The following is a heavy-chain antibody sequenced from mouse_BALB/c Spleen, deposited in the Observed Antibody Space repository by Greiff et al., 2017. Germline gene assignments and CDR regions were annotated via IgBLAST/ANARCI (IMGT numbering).Heavy chain of an antibody. V-gene: IGHV5-6-5*01. Sequence: EVKVVESGGGLVKPGGSLKLSCAASGFTFSSYAMSWVRQTPEKRLEWVASISSGGSTYYPDSVKGRFTISRDNARNILYLQMSSLRSEDTAMYYCARGLLYYEYAMDYWGQGTSVTVSS. J-gene: IGHJ4*01. CDR1: GFTFSSYA. CDR2: ISSGGST. CDR3: ARGLLYYEYAMDY. D-gene: IGHD1-1*01.